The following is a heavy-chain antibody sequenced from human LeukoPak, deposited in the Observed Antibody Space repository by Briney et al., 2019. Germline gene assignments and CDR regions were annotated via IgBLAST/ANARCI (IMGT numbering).Heavy chain of an antibody. Sequence: GGSLRLSCAASGFTFSSYGMSWVRQAPGKGLEWVSVIYSGGSTYYADSVKGRFTISRDNSKNTLYLQMNSLRAEDTAVYYCARETSYDSSGYYSYWGQGTLVTVSS. CDR2: IYSGGST. V-gene: IGHV3-53*01. CDR1: GFTFSSYG. D-gene: IGHD3-22*01. CDR3: ARETSYDSSGYYSY. J-gene: IGHJ4*02.